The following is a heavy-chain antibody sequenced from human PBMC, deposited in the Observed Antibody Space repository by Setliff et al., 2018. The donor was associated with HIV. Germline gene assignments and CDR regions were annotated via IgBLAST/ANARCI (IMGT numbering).Heavy chain of an antibody. D-gene: IGHD2-21*01. CDR1: GYTFTGHY. J-gene: IGHJ3*02. CDR3: ARGSMSMVMFILVSAFDI. V-gene: IGHV1-69-2*01. Sequence: ASVKVSCKAPGYTFTGHYIHWVRQAPGKVFEWMGRIDPEDGVTIYAEKFRGRVTITADTSTDTAYMELSSLTSDDTAVYFCARGSMSMVMFILVSAFDIWGQGTLVTVSS. CDR2: IDPEDGVT.